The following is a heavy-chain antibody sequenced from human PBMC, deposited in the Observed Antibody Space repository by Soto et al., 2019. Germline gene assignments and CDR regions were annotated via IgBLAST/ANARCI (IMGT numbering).Heavy chain of an antibody. D-gene: IGHD5-12*01. V-gene: IGHV3-11*05. CDR2: ISSSSSDT. J-gene: IGHJ4*02. CDR1: GFTFSDYY. CDR3: ARDHHRYSGYDYVDY. Sequence: QVQLVESGGGLVKPGGSLRLSCAASGFTFSDYYMSWIRQAPGKGLEWVSYISSSSSDTNYADSVKGRVTISRDNAKNPLYLQMNSLRAEDTAVYYCARDHHRYSGYDYVDYWGQGTLVTVSS.